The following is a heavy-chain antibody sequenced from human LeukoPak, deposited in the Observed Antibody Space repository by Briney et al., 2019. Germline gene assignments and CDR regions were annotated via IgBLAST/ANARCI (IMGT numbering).Heavy chain of an antibody. V-gene: IGHV3-11*01. J-gene: IGHJ4*02. CDR1: RFTSSDYY. D-gene: IGHD4-17*01. CDR2: ISSSGSTI. Sequence: SPRPSCAASRFTSSDYYTSSVCQAPRKRLGRGSYISSSGSTIYYADTVKGRFTISRDNAKNSLYLQMNSLRAEDTAVYYCARGYYGDYAPVDYWGQGPLVTVSS. CDR3: ARGYYGDYAPVDY.